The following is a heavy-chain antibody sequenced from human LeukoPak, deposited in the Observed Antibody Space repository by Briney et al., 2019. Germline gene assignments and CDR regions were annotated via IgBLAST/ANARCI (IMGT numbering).Heavy chain of an antibody. Sequence: PGGSLRLSCAASGFTFNNYNINWVRQAPGKGLEWVAFIRFDGSKTYYADSVKGRFTISRDNSKNALYLQMSSLRPEDTALYYCAKVSGPMASDYWGQGTLVTVSS. J-gene: IGHJ4*02. D-gene: IGHD3-10*01. V-gene: IGHV3-30*02. CDR2: IRFDGSKT. CDR1: GFTFNNYN. CDR3: AKVSGPMASDY.